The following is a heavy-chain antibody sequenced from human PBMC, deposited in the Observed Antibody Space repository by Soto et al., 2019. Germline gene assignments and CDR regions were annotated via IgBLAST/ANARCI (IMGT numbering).Heavy chain of an antibody. CDR1: GYTFTAYY. D-gene: IGHD6-19*01. J-gene: IGHJ5*01. CDR3: ARRSAVGGNWFES. Sequence: APAKVSCKASGYTFTAYYIPWVRQPPGQGLECMGWLKPTSGDTGYTQKFQGRVTMTRDTTLSTAYMELSGLISDATAMYYCARRSAVGGNWFESSGQGTMGTVSS. CDR2: LKPTSGDT. V-gene: IGHV1-2*02.